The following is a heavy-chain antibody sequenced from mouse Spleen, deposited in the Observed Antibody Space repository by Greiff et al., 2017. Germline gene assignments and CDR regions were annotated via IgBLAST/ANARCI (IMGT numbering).Heavy chain of an antibody. J-gene: IGHJ4*01. V-gene: IGHV2S3*01. CDR3: VREDGAMDY. CDR2: IWTGGST. Sequence: VKLMESGPGLVAPSQSLFITCTVSGFSLTSYEINWVRQPPGKGLEWLGVIWTGGSTNYNSAPISRLSISKDNSKSLVFLKMNSRQTDDTAIYYCVREDGAMDYWGQGTSVTVSS. CDR1: GFSLTSYE.